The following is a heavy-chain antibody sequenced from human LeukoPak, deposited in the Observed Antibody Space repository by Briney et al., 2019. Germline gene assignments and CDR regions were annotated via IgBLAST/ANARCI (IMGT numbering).Heavy chain of an antibody. CDR2: IYYSGST. J-gene: IGHJ4*02. V-gene: IGHV4-59*01. Sequence: PETLSLTSLVAGGSIGSYFWSWSRQPPRQGVEWIGYIYYSGSTNYNPSLKSRVTISVDTSKNQFSLKLSSVTAADTAVYYCARFPYSSGADYWGQGTLVTVSS. D-gene: IGHD6-19*01. CDR3: ARFPYSSGADY. CDR1: GGSIGSYF.